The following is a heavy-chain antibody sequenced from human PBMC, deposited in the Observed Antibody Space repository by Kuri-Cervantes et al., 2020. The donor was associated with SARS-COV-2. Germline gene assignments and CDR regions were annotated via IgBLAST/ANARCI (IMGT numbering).Heavy chain of an antibody. D-gene: IGHD6-6*01. CDR3: ATQRGRMSSSFYYYYMDV. Sequence: GSLRLSCAASGFTFSNAWMSWVRQAPGKGLEWIGSIYHSGRTYYNPFLRSRVTISVDTSKNQFSLKLSSVTAADTAVYYCATQRGRMSSSFYYYYMDVWGKGTTVTVSS. CDR2: IYHSGRT. CDR1: GFTFSNAW. V-gene: IGHV4-38-2*01. J-gene: IGHJ6*03.